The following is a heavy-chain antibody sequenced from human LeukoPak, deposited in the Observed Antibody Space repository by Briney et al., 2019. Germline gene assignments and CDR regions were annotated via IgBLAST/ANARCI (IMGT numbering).Heavy chain of an antibody. J-gene: IGHJ3*02. CDR2: ISYDGSNK. D-gene: IGHD6-19*01. CDR3: ARDGSSGWWFGAFDI. V-gene: IGHV3-30-3*01. Sequence: PGGFLRLSCAASGLTFSSYAMHWVRQAPGKGLEWVAVISYDGSNKYYADSVKGRFTISRDNSKNTLYLQMNSLRAEDTAVYYCARDGSSGWWFGAFDIWGQGTMVTVSS. CDR1: GLTFSSYA.